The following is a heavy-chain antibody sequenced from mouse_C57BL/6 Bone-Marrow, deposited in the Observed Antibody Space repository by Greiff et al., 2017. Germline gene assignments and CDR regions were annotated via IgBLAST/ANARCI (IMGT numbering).Heavy chain of an antibody. D-gene: IGHD3-2*02. CDR2: IDPENGDT. CDR3: TRQLRHGLSMDY. CDR1: GFNIKDDY. Sequence: EVQLQQSGAELVRPGASVKLSCTASGFNIKDDYMHWVKQRPEQGLEWIGWIDPENGDTEYASKFQGKATITADPSSNTAYLQLSSLTSEDTAVYYCTRQLRHGLSMDYWGQGTSVTVSS. V-gene: IGHV14-4*01. J-gene: IGHJ4*01.